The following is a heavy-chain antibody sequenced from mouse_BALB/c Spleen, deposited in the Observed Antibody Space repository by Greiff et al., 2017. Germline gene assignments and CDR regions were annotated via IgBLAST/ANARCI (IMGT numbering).Heavy chain of an antibody. Sequence: VQLQQSGPGLVAPSQSLSITFTVSGFSLTSYGVHWVRQPPGKGLEWLGVIWAGGSTNYNSALMSRLSISKDNSKSQVFLKMNSLQTDDTAMYYCARVIYYGYTYAMDYWGQGTSVTVSS. CDR3: ARVIYYGYTYAMDY. V-gene: IGHV2-9*02. CDR1: GFSLTSYG. D-gene: IGHD2-2*01. J-gene: IGHJ4*01. CDR2: IWAGGST.